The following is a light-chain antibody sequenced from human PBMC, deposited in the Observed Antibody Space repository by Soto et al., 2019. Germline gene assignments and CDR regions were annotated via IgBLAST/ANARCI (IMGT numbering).Light chain of an antibody. CDR2: AVH. V-gene: IGLV2-14*03. CDR3: SSYTPGSTYV. J-gene: IGLJ1*01. CDR1: TSDIGGYEY. Sequence: SALTQPASVSGSPGQSITISCAGSTSDIGGYEYVSWYQQYPGKAPRLIIYAVHSRPSGVSNRFSGSKSGNTDSLTISGLQAEDEADYHCSSYTPGSTYVVGTGSKLTVL.